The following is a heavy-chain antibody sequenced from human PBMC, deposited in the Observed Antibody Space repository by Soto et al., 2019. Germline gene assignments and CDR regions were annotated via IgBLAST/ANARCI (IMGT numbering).Heavy chain of an antibody. V-gene: IGHV4-59*12. J-gene: IGHJ4*02. CDR2: IYYSGST. D-gene: IGHD6-19*01. CDR3: ARSAVAGNFDY. CDR1: YGSISSYS. Sequence: PSLPMSEKWSVAYGSISSYSWSWIRQPPGKGLEWIGYIYYSGSTNYNPSLKSRVTISVDKSKNQFSLKLSSVTAADTAVYYCARSAVAGNFDYWGQGTLVTVSS.